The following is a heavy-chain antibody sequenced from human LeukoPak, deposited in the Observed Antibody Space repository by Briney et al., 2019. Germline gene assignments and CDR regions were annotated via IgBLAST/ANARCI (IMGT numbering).Heavy chain of an antibody. CDR1: GYTFTSYG. D-gene: IGHD3-3*01. V-gene: IGHV1-69*05. CDR2: IIPIFGTA. Sequence: SVKVSCKASGYTFTSYGTSWVRQAPGQGLEWMGGIIPIFGTANYAQKFQGRVTITTDESTSTAYMELSSLRSEDTAVYYCARGFYYDFWSGYYVYWGQGTLVTVSS. CDR3: ARGFYYDFWSGYYVY. J-gene: IGHJ4*02.